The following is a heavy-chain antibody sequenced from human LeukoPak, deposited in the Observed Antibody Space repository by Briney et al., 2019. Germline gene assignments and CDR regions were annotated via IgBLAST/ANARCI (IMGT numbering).Heavy chain of an antibody. D-gene: IGHD4-17*01. CDR2: IHHSGST. CDR1: GGSFSSYY. V-gene: IGHV4-34*01. J-gene: IGHJ4*02. Sequence: SETLSLTCAVYGGSFSSYYWSWVRQPPGKGLEWIGEIHHSGSTNYNPSLKSRVTISVDTSKNQFSLKLSSVTAADTAVYYCARDEDYGSNFDYWGQGTLVTVSS. CDR3: ARDEDYGSNFDY.